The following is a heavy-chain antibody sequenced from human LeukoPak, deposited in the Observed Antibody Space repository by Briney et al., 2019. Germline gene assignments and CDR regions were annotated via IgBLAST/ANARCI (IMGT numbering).Heavy chain of an antibody. Sequence: PLETLSLTCAAYGGSFSGYYWSWIRQPPGKGLEWIGEINHSGSTNYNPSLKSRVTISVDTSKNQFSLKLSSVTAADTAVYYCARGRYSSSWYYFDYWGQGTLVTVSS. CDR3: ARGRYSSSWYYFDY. D-gene: IGHD6-13*01. CDR1: GGSFSGYY. J-gene: IGHJ4*02. V-gene: IGHV4-34*01. CDR2: INHSGST.